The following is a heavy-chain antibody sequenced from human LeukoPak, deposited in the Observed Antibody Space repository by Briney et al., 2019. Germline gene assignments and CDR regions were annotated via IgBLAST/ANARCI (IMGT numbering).Heavy chain of an antibody. J-gene: IGHJ5*01. CDR2: IYYSGST. D-gene: IGHD2-2*01. CDR3: ASSPRLTTSWFLFDS. Sequence: PSYTLSLTCTVSGGSLSSYYWNWIRQPPGKGLEWIVYIYYSGSTRYNPSLRSRVTMSLDTSKNRFSLKLSSVTAADTAVYYCASSPRLTTSWFLFDSWGHGTLVTVSS. CDR1: GGSLSSYY. V-gene: IGHV4-59*08.